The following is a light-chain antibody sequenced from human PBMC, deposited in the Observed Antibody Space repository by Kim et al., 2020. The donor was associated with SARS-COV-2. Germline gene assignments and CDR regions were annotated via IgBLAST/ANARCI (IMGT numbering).Light chain of an antibody. J-gene: IGKJ4*01. Sequence: SPGERGTLSCRASQSVSSKLAWYQQKPGQAPRLLIYGASTRATGTPARFSGSGSGTEFTLDISSLQSEDFAVYYCQQYDTWPPVTFGGGTKVDIK. CDR1: QSVSSK. CDR2: GAS. CDR3: QQYDTWPPVT. V-gene: IGKV3-15*01.